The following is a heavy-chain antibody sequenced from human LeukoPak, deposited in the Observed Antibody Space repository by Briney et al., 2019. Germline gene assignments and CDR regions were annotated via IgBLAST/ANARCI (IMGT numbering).Heavy chain of an antibody. CDR2: IGTIGDT. CDR3: ARDDILTGYHDY. Sequence: GGSLRLSCAASGFTFSSSDMHWVRQPTGKGLEWVSAIGTIGDTYYPGSVKGRFTISRENAKNTLYLQMNSLRAGDTAVYYCARDDILTGYHDYWGQGTLVTVSS. V-gene: IGHV3-13*01. J-gene: IGHJ4*02. CDR1: GFTFSSSD. D-gene: IGHD3-9*01.